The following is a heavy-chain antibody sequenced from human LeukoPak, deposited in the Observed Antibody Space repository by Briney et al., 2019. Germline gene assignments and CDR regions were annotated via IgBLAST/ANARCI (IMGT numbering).Heavy chain of an antibody. CDR1: GGSISSYY. V-gene: IGHV4-59*08. J-gene: IGHJ4*02. Sequence: SSETLSLTCTVSGGSISSYYWSWIRQPPGKGLEWFVYNNFSGNTEYNPSLKSRVTISEDTSKNQFSLKLSSVTAADTAVYYCARSAVAGTLWVDYWGQGTLVTVSS. D-gene: IGHD6-19*01. CDR3: ARSAVAGTLWVDY. CDR2: NNFSGNT.